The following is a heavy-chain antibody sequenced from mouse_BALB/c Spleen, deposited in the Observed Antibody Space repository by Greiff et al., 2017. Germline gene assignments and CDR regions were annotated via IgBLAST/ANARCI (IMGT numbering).Heavy chain of an antibody. J-gene: IGHJ4*01. V-gene: IGHV5-9-4*01. CDR3: ARAPPPCAMDY. CDR2: ISSGGSYT. CDR1: GFTFSSYA. Sequence: EVKLMESGGGLVKPGGSLKLSCAASGFTFSSYAMSWVRQSPEKRLEWVAEISSGGSYTYYPDTVTGRFTISRDNAKNTLYLEMSSLRSEDTAMYYCARAPPPCAMDYWGQGTSVTVSS.